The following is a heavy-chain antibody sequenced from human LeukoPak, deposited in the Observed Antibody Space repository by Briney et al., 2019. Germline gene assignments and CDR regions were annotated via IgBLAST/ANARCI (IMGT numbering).Heavy chain of an antibody. J-gene: IGHJ4*02. CDR2: ISGSSSTI. CDR1: GFSFCRYS. D-gene: IGHD5-18*01. V-gene: IGHV3-48*01. Sequence: GGSLRLACAASGFSFCRYSTHWVRQAPGKGLEWISYISGSSSTIYYADSVKGRFTISRDNAKTSLILQMNSLRAEDTAVYYCAKGDTVMAPFDYWGQGTLVIVSS. CDR3: AKGDTVMAPFDY.